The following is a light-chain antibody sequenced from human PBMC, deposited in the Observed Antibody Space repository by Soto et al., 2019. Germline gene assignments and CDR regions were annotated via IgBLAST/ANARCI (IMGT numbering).Light chain of an antibody. CDR1: QSISSW. V-gene: IGKV1-5*03. J-gene: IGKJ4*01. CDR3: QQYNSYVLT. CDR2: KAS. Sequence: DIQMTQSPSTLSASVRDRVTITCRASQSISSWLAWYQQKPGKAPKLLIYKASSLESGVPSRFSGSGSGTEFTLTISSLQPDDFATYYCQQYNSYVLTFGGGTKVEIK.